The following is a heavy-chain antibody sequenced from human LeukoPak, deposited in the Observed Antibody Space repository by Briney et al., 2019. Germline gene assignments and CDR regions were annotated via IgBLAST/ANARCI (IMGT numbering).Heavy chain of an antibody. CDR3: AREGITGTTYFDY. D-gene: IGHD1-7*01. Sequence: ASVKVSCKASGYTFTSYYMHWARQAPGQGLEWMGIINPSGGSTSYAQKFQGRVTMTRDTSTSAVYMELSSLRSEDTAVYYCAREGITGTTYFDYWGQGTLVTVSS. CDR1: GYTFTSYY. V-gene: IGHV1-46*01. J-gene: IGHJ4*02. CDR2: INPSGGST.